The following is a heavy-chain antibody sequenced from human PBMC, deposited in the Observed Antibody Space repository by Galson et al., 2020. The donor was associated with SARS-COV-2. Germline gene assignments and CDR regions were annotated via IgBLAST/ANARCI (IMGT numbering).Heavy chain of an antibody. D-gene: IGHD6-19*01. CDR1: GFTFSSHA. J-gene: IGHJ4*02. CDR3: ARDGQTSSGWAFDY. V-gene: IGHV3-33*01. CDR2: IFFDGSDK. Sequence: GESLKISCAASGFTFSSHAMHWVRQAPGKGLAWVAQIFFDGSDKYYGDSVKGRFTISRDSSKNTVYLQMNNLRADDTAVYYCARDGQTSSGWAFDYWGQVTLVTVSS.